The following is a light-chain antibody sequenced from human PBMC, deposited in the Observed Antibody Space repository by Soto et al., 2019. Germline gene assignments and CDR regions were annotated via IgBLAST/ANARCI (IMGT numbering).Light chain of an antibody. Sequence: EIVLTQSPATLSLSPGERATLSCRASQSVNNYLAWYQQKPGQAPRVLIYDTSNRASGIPARFSGSGSGTDFTLTISSLEPEDFAVFYCQQRSVWPLTFGQGTKVEIK. CDR1: QSVNNY. CDR2: DTS. V-gene: IGKV3-11*01. CDR3: QQRSVWPLT. J-gene: IGKJ1*01.